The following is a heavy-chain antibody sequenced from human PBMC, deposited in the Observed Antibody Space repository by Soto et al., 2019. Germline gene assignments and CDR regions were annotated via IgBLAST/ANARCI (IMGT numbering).Heavy chain of an antibody. J-gene: IGHJ6*02. CDR2: ISSSSSYI. V-gene: IGHV3-21*01. Sequence: LRLSCAASGFTFSSYSMNWVRQAPGKGLEWVSSISSSSSYIYYADSVKGRFTISRDNAKNSLYLQTNSLRAEDTAVYYCARVPSATANDCSGGSCYLDVWGQGATVTVSS. D-gene: IGHD2-15*01. CDR1: GFTFSSYS. CDR3: ARVPSATANDCSGGSCYLDV.